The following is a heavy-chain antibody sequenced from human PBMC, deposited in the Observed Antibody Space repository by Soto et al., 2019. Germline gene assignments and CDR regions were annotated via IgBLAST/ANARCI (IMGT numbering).Heavy chain of an antibody. CDR3: AKGDSQIFPTGTTWGRY. J-gene: IGHJ4*02. CDR2: ISGSGAST. CDR1: GFTFSSYA. V-gene: IGHV3-23*01. Sequence: GGSLRLSCAASGFTFSSYAMSWVRQAPGKGLEWVSAISGSGASTYYADSVKGRFTISRDNSKNTLYLQMNSLRGEDMAEYYCAKGDSQIFPTGTTWGRYWGQGTLVTVSS. D-gene: IGHD1-1*01.